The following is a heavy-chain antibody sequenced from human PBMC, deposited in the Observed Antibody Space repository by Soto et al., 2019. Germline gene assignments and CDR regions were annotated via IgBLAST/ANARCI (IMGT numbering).Heavy chain of an antibody. CDR3: AKDSPLYSYGLMGTVDY. Sequence: QVQLVESGGGVVQPGRSLRLSCAASGFTFSSYGMHWVRQAPGKGLEWVAVISYDGSNKYYADSVKGRFTISRDNSKNTLYLQMNSLRAEDTAVYYCAKDSPLYSYGLMGTVDYWGQGTLVTVSS. D-gene: IGHD5-18*01. V-gene: IGHV3-30*18. J-gene: IGHJ4*02. CDR2: ISYDGSNK. CDR1: GFTFSSYG.